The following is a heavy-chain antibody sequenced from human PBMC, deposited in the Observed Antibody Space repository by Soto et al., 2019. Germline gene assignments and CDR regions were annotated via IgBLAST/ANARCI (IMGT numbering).Heavy chain of an antibody. Sequence: PGGSLRLSCTASGFTFGDYAMSWFRQAPGKGLEWVGFIRSKAYGGTTEYAASVKGRFTISRDDSKSIAYLQMNSLKTEDTAVYYCTRSSSIYDFWSGYPDYFDYWGQGTLVTVSS. CDR1: GFTFGDYA. D-gene: IGHD3-3*01. J-gene: IGHJ4*02. CDR3: TRSSSIYDFWSGYPDYFDY. V-gene: IGHV3-49*03. CDR2: IRSKAYGGTT.